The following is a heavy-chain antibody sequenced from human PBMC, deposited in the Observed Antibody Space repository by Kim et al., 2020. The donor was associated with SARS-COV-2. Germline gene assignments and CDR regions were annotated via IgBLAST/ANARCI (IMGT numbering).Heavy chain of an antibody. CDR2: IYDSDSI. J-gene: IGHJ6*03. D-gene: IGHD3-3*01. V-gene: IGHV4-59*01. CDR1: GGSISRYY. Sequence: SETLSLTCTVSGGSISRYYWSWIRQAPGKGLEWIGYIYDSDSIHYSPSLKSRAAISVNTSKNQYSLILTSVTAADTAVYYGARGGARFLSGDLVYYSDL. CDR3: ARGGARFLSGDLVYYSDL.